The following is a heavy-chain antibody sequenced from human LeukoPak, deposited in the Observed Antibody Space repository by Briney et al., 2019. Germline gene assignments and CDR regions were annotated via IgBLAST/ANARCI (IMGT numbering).Heavy chain of an antibody. CDR2: IRYDGSNK. V-gene: IGHV3-30*02. D-gene: IGHD3-10*01. Sequence: PGGSLRLSCAASGFTFSSYGMHWVRQAPGKGLEWVAFIRYDGSNKYYADSVKGRFTISRDNSKNTLYLQMNSLRAEDTAVYYCAGLNYYGSGSYYEDYWGQGTLVTVSS. CDR3: AGLNYYGSGSYYEDY. J-gene: IGHJ4*02. CDR1: GFTFSSYG.